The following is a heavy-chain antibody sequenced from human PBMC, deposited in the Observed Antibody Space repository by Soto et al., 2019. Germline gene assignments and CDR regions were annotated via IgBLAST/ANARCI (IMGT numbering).Heavy chain of an antibody. Sequence: QVQLQQWGAGLLKPSETLSLTCAVYGGSFSGYYWSWIRQPPGKGLEWIGEINHIGSTNYNPSLKSRVTISVDTSKNQFSLKLSSVTAADTAVYYCARASYCSGGSCYGPRDFDYWGKGTLVTVSS. CDR3: ARASYCSGGSCYGPRDFDY. V-gene: IGHV4-34*01. CDR1: GGSFSGYY. D-gene: IGHD2-15*01. CDR2: INHIGST. J-gene: IGHJ4*02.